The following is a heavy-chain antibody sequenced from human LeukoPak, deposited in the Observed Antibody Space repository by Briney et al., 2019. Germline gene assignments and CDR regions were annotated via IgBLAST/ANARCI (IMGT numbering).Heavy chain of an antibody. J-gene: IGHJ4*02. D-gene: IGHD1-26*01. V-gene: IGHV4-31*03. CDR3: ARVLGGSYSFDY. CDR1: GGSISSGGYY. CDR2: IYYSGST. Sequence: SETLSLTCTVSGGSISSGGYYWSWIRQHPGKGLEWIGYIYYSGSTYYNPSLKSRVTISVDTSKNQFSLELSSVTAADTAVYYCARVLGGSYSFDYWGQGTLVTVSS.